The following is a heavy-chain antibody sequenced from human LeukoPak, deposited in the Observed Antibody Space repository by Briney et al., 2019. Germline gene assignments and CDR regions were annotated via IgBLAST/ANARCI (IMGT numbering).Heavy chain of an antibody. V-gene: IGHV4-4*07. CDR1: GGSISHYY. D-gene: IGHD1-26*01. CDR3: ARDTAGGSYYNVFDL. CDR2: MYVSGNT. Sequence: SETLSLTCTVFGGSISHYYWSWIRQSAGRGLEWIGRMYVSGNTNYNPSLKSRVTLSLETSKNQFYLRLNSVTAADTAVYYCARDTAGGSYYNVFDLWGRGTLVVVSS. J-gene: IGHJ4*02.